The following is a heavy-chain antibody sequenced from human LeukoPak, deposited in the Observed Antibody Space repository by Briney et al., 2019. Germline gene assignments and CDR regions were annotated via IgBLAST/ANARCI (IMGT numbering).Heavy chain of an antibody. CDR1: GGSISSGTYY. CDR3: ARLDSGDYFFDY. V-gene: IGHV4-39*02. D-gene: IGHD4-17*01. CDR2: VFYGGIP. J-gene: IGHJ4*02. Sequence: PSETLSLTCTVSGGSISSGTYYWGWIRQPPGKGLEWRGTVFYGGIPYYNPSLKSRVTISVDTSKNHFSLGLSSVTAADTAVYYCARLDSGDYFFDYWGQGSLVTVSS.